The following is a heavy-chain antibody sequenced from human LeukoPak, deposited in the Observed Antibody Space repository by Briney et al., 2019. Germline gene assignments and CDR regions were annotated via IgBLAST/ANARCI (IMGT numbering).Heavy chain of an antibody. CDR3: AKNYYGGSGYYSQSLRAFDI. D-gene: IGHD3-22*01. Sequence: GASLRLSCATSGFTVSSNYMNWVRQAPGKGLEWVSVISVTGTSTYYADSVKGRFTISRDNSKNTLSLQMNSLRAEDTAVYYCAKNYYGGSGYYSQSLRAFDIWGQGTMVTVSS. J-gene: IGHJ3*02. CDR1: GFTVSSNY. V-gene: IGHV3-23*01. CDR2: ISVTGTST.